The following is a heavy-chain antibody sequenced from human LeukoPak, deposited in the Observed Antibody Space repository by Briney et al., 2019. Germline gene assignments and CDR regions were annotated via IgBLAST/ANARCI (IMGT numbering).Heavy chain of an antibody. D-gene: IGHD4-17*01. CDR3: VRQAVSGDSGIAY. J-gene: IGHJ4*02. CDR2: INPDGSSS. Sequence: GGSLRLSCAASGFTFSNYWMHWVRQAPGKGLEWVSRINPDGSSSNYADSVKGRFTMSRDNAKSVVYLQMDGLRAEDTAVFSCVRQAVSGDSGIAYWGRGVLVTVSS. CDR1: GFTFSNYW. V-gene: IGHV3-74*01.